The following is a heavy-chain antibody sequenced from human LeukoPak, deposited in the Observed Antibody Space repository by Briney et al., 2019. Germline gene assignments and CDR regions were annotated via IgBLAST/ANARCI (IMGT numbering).Heavy chain of an antibody. D-gene: IGHD3-22*01. Sequence: SETLSLTCAVYGGSFSGYYWSWIRQPPGKGLEWIGEINHSGSTNYNPSLKSRVTISVDTSKNQFSLKLSSVTAADTAVYYCARALVYDSSGYYSPASDYWGQGTLVTVSS. J-gene: IGHJ4*02. CDR1: GGSFSGYY. CDR2: INHSGST. V-gene: IGHV4-34*01. CDR3: ARALVYDSSGYYSPASDY.